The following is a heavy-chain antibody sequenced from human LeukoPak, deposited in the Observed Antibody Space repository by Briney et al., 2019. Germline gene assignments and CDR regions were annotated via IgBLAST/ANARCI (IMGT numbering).Heavy chain of an antibody. CDR3: ARTTVTTSPGPFDY. D-gene: IGHD4-17*01. CDR2: IYYSGST. V-gene: IGHV4-31*03. CDR1: GGSISSGGYY. Sequence: PSETLSLTCTVSGGSISSGGYYWRWIRQHPGKGLEWIGYIYYSGSTYYNPSLKSRVTISVDTSKNQFSLKLSSVTAADTAVYYCARTTVTTSPGPFDYWGQGTLVTVSS. J-gene: IGHJ4*02.